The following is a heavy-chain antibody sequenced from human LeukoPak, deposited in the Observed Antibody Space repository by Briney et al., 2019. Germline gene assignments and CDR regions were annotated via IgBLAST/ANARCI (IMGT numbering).Heavy chain of an antibody. CDR1: GFTFSSYW. CDR3: ARDPYSNSHPLDY. CDR2: IKQDGSEK. D-gene: IGHD4-11*01. V-gene: IGHV3-7*01. Sequence: PGGSLRLDCAASGFTFSSYWMSWVRQAPGKGLEWVANIKQDGSEKYYVDSVKGRFTISRDNAKNTLYLQMNSLRAEDTAVYYCARDPYSNSHPLDYWGQGTLVTVSS. J-gene: IGHJ4*02.